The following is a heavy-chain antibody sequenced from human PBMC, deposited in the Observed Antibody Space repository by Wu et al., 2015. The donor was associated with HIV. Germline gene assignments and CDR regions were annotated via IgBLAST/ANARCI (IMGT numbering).Heavy chain of an antibody. J-gene: IGHJ2*01. CDR2: INPRNGAT. V-gene: IGHV1-2*02. Sequence: QVQLVQSGAEVKKPGASMKVSCKVSGYTFIDDYIHWVRQAPGQGLESMGWINPRNGATTSAQKFQGRVTITRDTFITTTYLELSGLKSDDTAVYYCARYIGYCYFDFWGRGTLVTVSS. CDR3: ARYIGYCYFDF. CDR1: GYTFIDDY.